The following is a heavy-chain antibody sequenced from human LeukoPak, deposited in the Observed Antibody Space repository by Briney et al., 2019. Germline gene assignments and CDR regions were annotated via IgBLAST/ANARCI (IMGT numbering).Heavy chain of an antibody. V-gene: IGHV4-34*01. D-gene: IGHD1-14*01. CDR2: INHSGST. CDR3: ARSIPLIRKPDY. CDR1: GGSFSGYY. J-gene: IGHJ4*02. Sequence: PSETLSLTCAVYGGSFSGYYWSWIRQPPGKGLEWIGEINHSGSTNYNPSLKSRVTISVDTSKNQFSLKLSSVTAADTAVYYCARSIPLIRKPDYWGQGTLVTVSS.